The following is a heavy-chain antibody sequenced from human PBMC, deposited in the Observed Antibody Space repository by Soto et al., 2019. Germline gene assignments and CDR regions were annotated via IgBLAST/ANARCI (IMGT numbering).Heavy chain of an antibody. CDR3: GTERSGANHWFDP. J-gene: IGHJ5*02. CDR2: VFYTGTT. Sequence: QLQLQESGPGLVKPSETLSLTCTVSGGSITSRNHYWGWIRQPPGKGLEWIGSVFYTGTTYYNPSPNSRGTISVDTSQNQFSLTLNSVTAADPAVYYCGTERSGANHWFDPWGQGSLVTVSS. CDR1: GGSITSRNHY. D-gene: IGHD1-26*01. V-gene: IGHV4-39*01.